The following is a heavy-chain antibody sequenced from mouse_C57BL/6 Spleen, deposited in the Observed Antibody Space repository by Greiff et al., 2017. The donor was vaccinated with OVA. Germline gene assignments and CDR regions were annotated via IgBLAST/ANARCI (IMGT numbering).Heavy chain of an antibody. J-gene: IGHJ3*01. CDR3: ARAGIYYGNYEGPWFAY. V-gene: IGHV1-76*01. CDR2: IYPGSGNT. Sequence: VQLQQSGAELVRPGASVKLSCKASGYTFTDYYINWVKQRPGQGLEWIARIYPGSGNTYYNEKFKGKATLTAEKSSSTAYMRLSSLTSEDSAVYFCARAGIYYGNYEGPWFAYWGQGTLVTVSA. CDR1: GYTFTDYY. D-gene: IGHD2-1*01.